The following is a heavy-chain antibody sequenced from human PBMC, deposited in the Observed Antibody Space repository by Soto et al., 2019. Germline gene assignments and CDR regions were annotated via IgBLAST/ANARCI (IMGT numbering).Heavy chain of an antibody. V-gene: IGHV3-33*01. CDR1: GFTFSSYG. CDR2: IWYDGSNK. D-gene: IGHD6-13*01. J-gene: IGHJ4*02. CDR3: ASGGYSSSWYFDY. Sequence: QVQLVESGGGVVQPGRSLRLSCAASGFTFSSYGIHWVRQAPGKGLEWVAVIWYDGSNKYYADSVKGRFTISRDNSKNTMYLQMNSLRAEDTAVYYCASGGYSSSWYFDYWGQGTLVTVSS.